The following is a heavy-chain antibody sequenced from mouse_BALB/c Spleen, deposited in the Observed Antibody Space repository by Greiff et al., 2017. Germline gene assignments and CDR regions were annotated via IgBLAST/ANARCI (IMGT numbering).Heavy chain of an antibody. CDR2: IYPGDGDT. D-gene: IGHD2-14*01. CDR3: ARPRYDEAMDY. CDR1: GYTFTSYW. J-gene: IGHJ4*01. Sequence: VQLQQSGAELARPGASVKLSCKASGYTFTSYWMQWVKQRPGQGLEWIGAIYPGDGDTRYTQKFKGKATLTADKSSSTAYMQLSSLASEDSAVYYCARPRYDEAMDYWGQGTSVTVSS. V-gene: IGHV1-87*01.